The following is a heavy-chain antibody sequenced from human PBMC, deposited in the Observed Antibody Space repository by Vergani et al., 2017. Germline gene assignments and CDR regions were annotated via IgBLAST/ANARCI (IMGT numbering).Heavy chain of an antibody. D-gene: IGHD4-17*01. J-gene: IGHJ6*03. Sequence: QVQLQQWGAGLLKPSETLALTCAVYGGSFSGYYWSWIRQPPGKGLEWIGEINHSGSTNYNPSLKSRVTISVDTSKNQFSLKLSSVTAADTAVYYCARRKRTSTXTTPRGGYYYYMDVWGKGTTVTVSS. CDR3: ARRKRTSTXTTPRGGYYYYMDV. CDR2: INHSGST. CDR1: GGSFSGYY. V-gene: IGHV4-34*01.